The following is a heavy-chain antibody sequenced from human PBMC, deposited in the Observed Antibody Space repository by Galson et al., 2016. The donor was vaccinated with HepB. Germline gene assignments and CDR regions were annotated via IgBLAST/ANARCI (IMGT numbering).Heavy chain of an antibody. J-gene: IGHJ4*02. CDR3: AKETGNFYDITGYLDY. V-gene: IGHV3-30*18. CDR2: ISYDGSDK. CDR1: GFTISYYA. Sequence: SLRLSCAASGFTISYYAMHWVRQAPGKGLQWVAVISYDGSDKYYADSVKGRFTISRDNSKNTVFLQMSSLRADDTALYYCAKETGNFYDITGYLDYWGQGRLVTVSS. D-gene: IGHD3-22*01.